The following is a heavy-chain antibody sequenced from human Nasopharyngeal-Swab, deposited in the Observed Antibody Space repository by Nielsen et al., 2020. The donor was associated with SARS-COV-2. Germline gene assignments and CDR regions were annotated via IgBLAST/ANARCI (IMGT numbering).Heavy chain of an antibody. D-gene: IGHD6-6*01. Sequence: GGSLRLSCAASGFTFSSYGMHWVRQAPGKGLGWVAVIWYDGSNKYYADSVKGRFTISRDNSKNTLYLQMNSLRAEDTAVYYCAGGMRESSSSPYYYYYGMDVWGQGTTVTVSS. CDR1: GFTFSSYG. J-gene: IGHJ6*02. CDR2: IWYDGSNK. CDR3: AGGMRESSSSPYYYYYGMDV. V-gene: IGHV3-33*01.